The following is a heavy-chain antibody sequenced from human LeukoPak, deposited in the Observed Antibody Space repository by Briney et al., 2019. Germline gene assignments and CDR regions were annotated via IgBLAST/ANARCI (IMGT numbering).Heavy chain of an antibody. J-gene: IGHJ4*02. V-gene: IGHV1-2*02. CDR3: VRDLFFAAAEREGDDY. D-gene: IGHD6-13*01. CDR2: INPDSGGT. Sequence: ASVKVPCEASGYGFTGYFMHWVRQAPGQGLEWMGWINPDSGGTNYAQKFRGRVTLTRDTSIYTAYMELSRLRSDDTAVYYCVRDLFFAAAEREGDDYWGQGTLVTVSS. CDR1: GYGFTGYF.